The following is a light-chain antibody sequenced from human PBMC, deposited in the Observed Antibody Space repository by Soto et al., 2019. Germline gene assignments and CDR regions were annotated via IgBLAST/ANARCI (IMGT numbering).Light chain of an antibody. CDR3: MQALQSPLYT. V-gene: IGKV2-28*01. CDR1: QSLLHRNGYNY. J-gene: IGKJ2*01. Sequence: DIVMTQSPLSLPVTPGEPASISCRSSQSLLHRNGYNYLDWYLQKPGQSPQLLIYLGSNRASGVPDRFSGSGSGTDFTLKISRVEAEDVGVYYCMQALQSPLYTFGQGTNLEIK. CDR2: LGS.